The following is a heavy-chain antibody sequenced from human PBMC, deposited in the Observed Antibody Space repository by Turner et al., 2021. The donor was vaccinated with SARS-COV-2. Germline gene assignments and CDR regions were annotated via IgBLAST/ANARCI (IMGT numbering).Heavy chain of an antibody. Sequence: EVQLVESGGGVVQPGGSLRLSRAASGFTFSSYDMHWVRQATGKGLEWVSAIGTAGDTYYPGSVKGRFTISRENAKNSLYLQMNSLRAGDTAVYYCARATDYYDSSGYYHTGAFDIWGQGTMVTVSS. V-gene: IGHV3-13*04. CDR2: IGTAGDT. J-gene: IGHJ3*02. CDR1: GFTFSSYD. D-gene: IGHD3-22*01. CDR3: ARATDYYDSSGYYHTGAFDI.